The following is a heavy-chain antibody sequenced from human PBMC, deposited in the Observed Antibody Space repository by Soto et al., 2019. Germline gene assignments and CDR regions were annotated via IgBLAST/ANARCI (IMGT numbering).Heavy chain of an antibody. CDR2: IHNDGSTT. CDR1: GFTFSSDW. CDR3: ARDNWNSY. D-gene: IGHD1-7*01. V-gene: IGHV3-74*01. J-gene: IGHJ4*01. Sequence: GSLRLSCAASGFTFSSDWMHWVRQAPGKGLMWVSRIHNDGSTTRYADSVKGRFTISRDNAKNTLYLQMSSLRVEDTAVYYCARDNWNSYWGQGTLVTGSS.